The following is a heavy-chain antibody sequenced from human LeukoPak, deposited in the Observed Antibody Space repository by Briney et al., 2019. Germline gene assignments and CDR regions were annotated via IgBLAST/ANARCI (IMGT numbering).Heavy chain of an antibody. J-gene: IGHJ5*01. V-gene: IGHV4-34*01. CDR1: GYSISSGYY. CDR2: INHSGST. D-gene: IGHD3-9*01. Sequence: PSETLSLTCAVSGYSISSGYYWSWIRQPPGKGLEWIGEINHSGSTNYNPSLKSRVTISVDTSKNQFSLKLSSVTAADTAVYYCARRIRLRYFDWGHNWFDSWGQGTLVTVSS. CDR3: ARRIRLRYFDWGHNWFDS.